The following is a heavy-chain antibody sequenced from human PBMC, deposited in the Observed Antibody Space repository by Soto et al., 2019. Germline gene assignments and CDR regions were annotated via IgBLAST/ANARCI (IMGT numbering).Heavy chain of an antibody. Sequence: AASVKVSCKASGYTFTSYGISWVRQAPGQGLEWMGWISAYNGNTNYAQKLQGRVTMTTDTSTSTAYMELRGLRSDDTAVYYCARTAKYHLVNYYYGMDVWGQGTTVTVSS. CDR3: ARTAKYHLVNYYYGMDV. J-gene: IGHJ6*02. V-gene: IGHV1-18*01. CDR2: ISAYNGNT. D-gene: IGHD2-2*01. CDR1: GYTFTSYG.